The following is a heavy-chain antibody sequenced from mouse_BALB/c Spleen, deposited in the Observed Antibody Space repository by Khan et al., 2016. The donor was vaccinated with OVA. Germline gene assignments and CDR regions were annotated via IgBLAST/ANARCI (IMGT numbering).Heavy chain of an antibody. CDR2: IWGDGST. CDR3: AKFTPDYDSIDY. D-gene: IGHD1-1*01. Sequence: QVQLKESGPGLVAPSQSLSITCTVSGFSLSSYGVNWVRQPPGKGLEWLGVIWGDGSTNYHSTLKSRLIISKDNSKRQVFLTLNSLQTDDTATYYCAKFTPDYDSIDYGGQGTSVTVSS. J-gene: IGHJ4*01. V-gene: IGHV2-3*01. CDR1: GFSLSSYG.